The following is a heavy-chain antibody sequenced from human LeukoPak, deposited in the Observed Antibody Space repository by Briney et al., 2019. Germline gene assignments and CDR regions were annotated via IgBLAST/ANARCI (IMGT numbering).Heavy chain of an antibody. Sequence: ASVKVSCKASGYTFTSYYMHWVRQAPGQGLEWMGIINPSGGSTSYAQKFQGRVTMTRDTSTSTVYMELSSLRSEDTAVYYCARADRRIAARRWWIPYFDYWGQGTLVTVSS. CDR3: ARADRRIAARRWWIPYFDY. CDR1: GYTFTSYY. D-gene: IGHD6-6*01. J-gene: IGHJ4*02. V-gene: IGHV1-46*01. CDR2: INPSGGST.